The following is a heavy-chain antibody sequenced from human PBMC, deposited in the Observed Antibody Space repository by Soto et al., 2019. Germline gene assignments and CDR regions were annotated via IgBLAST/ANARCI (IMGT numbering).Heavy chain of an antibody. V-gene: IGHV3-23*01. J-gene: IGHJ4*02. CDR2: ISGSGGST. Sequence: SGGSLRLSCAASGFTFSSYAMSWVRQAPGKGLEWVSAISGSGGSTYYADSVKGRFTISRDNSKNTLYLQMNSLRAEDTAVYYCAKDRFPEAAGIRALPPVPFDYWGQGTLVTVSS. D-gene: IGHD6-13*01. CDR1: GFTFSSYA. CDR3: AKDRFPEAAGIRALPPVPFDY.